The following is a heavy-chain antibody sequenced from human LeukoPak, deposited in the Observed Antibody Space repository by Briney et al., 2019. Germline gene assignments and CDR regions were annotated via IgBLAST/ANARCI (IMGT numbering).Heavy chain of an antibody. CDR1: GGSFSGYY. D-gene: IGHD3-10*01. CDR3: ARVYYGSGSYYLGR. Sequence: SETLSLTCAVYGGSFSGYYWSWIRQPPGKGLEWIGEINHSGSTNYNPSLKSRVTISVDTSKNQFSLKLSSVTAADTAVYYCARVYYGSGSYYLGRWGQGTPVTVSS. CDR2: INHSGST. V-gene: IGHV4-34*01. J-gene: IGHJ4*02.